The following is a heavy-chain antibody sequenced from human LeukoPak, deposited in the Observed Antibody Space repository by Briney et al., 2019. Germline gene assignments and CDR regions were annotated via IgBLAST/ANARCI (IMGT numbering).Heavy chain of an antibody. CDR1: GGSISSYY. V-gene: IGHV4-59*08. Sequence: SETLSLTCTVSGGSISSYYWNWIRQSPGKGLEWIGYIYYSGSTSYNPSLKSRVTISVDTSKNQFSLKLSSVTAADTAVYYCARQYIDILTGYYRGELYWFFDLWGRGTLVTVSS. J-gene: IGHJ2*01. D-gene: IGHD3-9*01. CDR3: ARQYIDILTGYYRGELYWFFDL. CDR2: IYYSGST.